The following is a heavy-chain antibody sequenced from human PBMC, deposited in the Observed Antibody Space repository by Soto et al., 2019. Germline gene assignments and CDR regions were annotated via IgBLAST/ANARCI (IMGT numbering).Heavy chain of an antibody. D-gene: IGHD1-7*01. V-gene: IGHV3-43D*04. J-gene: IGHJ4*02. Sequence: GGSLRLSCAASGFTFDDYAMHWVRQAPGKGLEWVSLISWDGGSTYYADSVKGRFTISRDNTKNSVYLQMNSLSVDDTALYYCTKDKGPTGTASDFWGQGTLVTVSS. CDR3: TKDKGPTGTASDF. CDR1: GFTFDDYA. CDR2: ISWDGGST.